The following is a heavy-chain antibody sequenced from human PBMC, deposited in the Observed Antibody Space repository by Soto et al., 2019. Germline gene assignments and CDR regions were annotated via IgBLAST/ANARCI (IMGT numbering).Heavy chain of an antibody. D-gene: IGHD6-13*01. CDR1: GFSFSNYP. CDR3: AKDYASTWYWYFDP. J-gene: IGHJ5*02. CDR2: ISGSGDKT. Sequence: PGRSLRLSCAAAGFSFSNYPMSWVRQAPGTGLEWVSSISGSGDKTYYLDSVKGRFTISRDNSKNTLYLHMNSLGAEDTAVYFCAKDYASTWYWYFDPWGQGTLVTVSS. V-gene: IGHV3-23*01.